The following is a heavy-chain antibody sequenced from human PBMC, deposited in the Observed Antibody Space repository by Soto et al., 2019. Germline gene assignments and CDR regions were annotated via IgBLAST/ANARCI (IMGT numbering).Heavy chain of an antibody. Sequence: ASVKVSCKASGYTFTSYYMHWVRQAPGQGLEWMGIINPSGGSTSYAQKFQGRVTMTRDTSTSTVYMELSSLRSEDTAVYYCASPNNDKIAVDGYKSSYYYYGLDVWGQGTTVTVSS. J-gene: IGHJ6*02. V-gene: IGHV1-46*01. CDR2: INPSGGST. CDR3: ASPNNDKIAVDGYKSSYYYYGLDV. CDR1: GYTFTSYY. D-gene: IGHD6-19*01.